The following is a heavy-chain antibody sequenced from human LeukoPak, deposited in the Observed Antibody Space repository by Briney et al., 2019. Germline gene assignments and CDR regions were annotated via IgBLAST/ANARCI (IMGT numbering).Heavy chain of an antibody. CDR2: INWNGGST. Sequence: GGSLRLSCAASGFTFDDYGMSWVRHAPGKGLEWVSGINWNGGSTGYADSVKGRFTISRDNAKNSLYLQMNSLRAEDTALYYCARVTGRFGELLSYFDYWGQGTLVTVSS. V-gene: IGHV3-20*04. J-gene: IGHJ4*02. CDR3: ARVTGRFGELLSYFDY. CDR1: GFTFDDYG. D-gene: IGHD3-10*01.